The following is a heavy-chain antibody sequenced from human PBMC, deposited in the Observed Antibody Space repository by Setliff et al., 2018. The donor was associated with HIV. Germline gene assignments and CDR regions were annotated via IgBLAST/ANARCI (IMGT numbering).Heavy chain of an antibody. CDR3: VRGVTRDISGYYRDEYFQH. CDR1: SYTFTSYG. D-gene: IGHD3-22*01. Sequence: ASVKVSCKASSYTFTSYGINWVRQAPGQGLEWMGWINVYNGNTNYEQKLQGRVTMTTDTSTNTAYMEMRTLRSDDTAVYYCVRGVTRDISGYYRDEYFQHWGQGTPVTVSS. CDR2: INVYNGNT. V-gene: IGHV1-18*01. J-gene: IGHJ1*01.